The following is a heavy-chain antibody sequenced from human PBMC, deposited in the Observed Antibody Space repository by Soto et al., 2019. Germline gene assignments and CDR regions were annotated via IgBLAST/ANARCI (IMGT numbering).Heavy chain of an antibody. Sequence: QVQLQESGPGLVKPSETLSLTCAVSGDSISSNTWWSWVRQSPGKGLEWIGEIYHSGKTNYKASRKSRVTISIDKSKNQLSLNLTSVTAADTAVYYCASRPAYISGKDYWGQGTLVTVSS. D-gene: IGHD3-3*02. CDR2: IYHSGKT. CDR1: GDSISSNTW. CDR3: ASRPAYISGKDY. V-gene: IGHV4-4*02. J-gene: IGHJ4*02.